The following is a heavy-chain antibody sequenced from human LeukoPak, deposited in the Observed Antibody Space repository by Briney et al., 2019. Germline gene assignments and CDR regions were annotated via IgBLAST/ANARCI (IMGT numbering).Heavy chain of an antibody. CDR3: AKVPRVGSQYYFLY. CDR1: AFIFSNYA. Sequence: GGSLRLSCAASAFIFSNYAMSWVRQAPGKGLEWVSVITGSGGSAYYADSVKGRFTISRDNSKNMLYLEMNSLRAEDTAVYFCAKVPRVGSQYYFLYWGQGTLVTVSS. D-gene: IGHD1-26*01. CDR2: ITGSGGSA. V-gene: IGHV3-23*01. J-gene: IGHJ4*02.